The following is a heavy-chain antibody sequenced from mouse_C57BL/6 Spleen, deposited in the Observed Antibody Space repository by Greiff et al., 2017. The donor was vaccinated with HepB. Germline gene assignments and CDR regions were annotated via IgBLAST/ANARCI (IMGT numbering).Heavy chain of an antibody. J-gene: IGHJ3*01. V-gene: IGHV2-9-1*01. CDR2: IWTGGGT. CDR3: ARGEGIYYYGSSSFSMAY. CDR1: GFSLTSYA. D-gene: IGHD1-1*01. Sequence: VQRVESGPGLVAPSQSLSITCTVSGFSLTSYAISWVRQPPGKGLEWLGVIWTGGGTNYNSALKSRLSISKDNSKSQVFLKMNSLQTDDTARYYCARGEGIYYYGSSSFSMAYWGQGTLVTVSA.